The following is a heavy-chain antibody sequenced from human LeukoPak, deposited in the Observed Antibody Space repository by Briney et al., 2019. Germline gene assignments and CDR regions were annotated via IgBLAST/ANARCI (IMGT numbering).Heavy chain of an antibody. V-gene: IGHV4-59*08. J-gene: IGHJ2*01. CDR1: GGSISSYY. D-gene: IGHD2-15*01. CDR3: ASLATCSGGSCYSLNWYFDL. CDR2: IYYCGST. Sequence: SETLSLTCSVSGGSISSYYWSWFRQPPGKGLVCIGCIYYCGSTNYNPTRKSRVTISVDTSKNPFSLKLSSVTAADTAVYYCASLATCSGGSCYSLNWYFDLWGRGTLVTVSS.